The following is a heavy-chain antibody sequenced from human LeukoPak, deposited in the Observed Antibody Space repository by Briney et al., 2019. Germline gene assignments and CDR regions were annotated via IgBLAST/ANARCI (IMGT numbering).Heavy chain of an antibody. CDR2: IIPIFGTA. D-gene: IGHD6-19*01. J-gene: IGHJ5*02. CDR1: GGTFSSYA. V-gene: IGHV1-69*05. CDR3: ASTHSSGWYDDWFDP. Sequence: SVKVSCKASGGTFSSYAFSWVRQAPGQGLEWMGRIIPIFGTANYAQKFQGRVTITTDESTSTAYMELSSLRSEDTAVYYCASTHSSGWYDDWFDPWGQGTLVTVSS.